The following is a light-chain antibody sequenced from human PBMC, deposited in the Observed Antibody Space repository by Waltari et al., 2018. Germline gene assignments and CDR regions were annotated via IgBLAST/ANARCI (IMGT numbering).Light chain of an antibody. J-gene: IGKJ3*01. Sequence: DIQMTQSPSSVSASVGDRVTITCRASQSISHFLNWYQQNPGKAPKLLIYTTSNLQTGVPSRFSGSGSGTDFTLTISSLQPEDVATYYCQQSFVTGTFGPGTKVDIK. CDR1: QSISHF. CDR2: TTS. V-gene: IGKV1-39*01. CDR3: QQSFVTGT.